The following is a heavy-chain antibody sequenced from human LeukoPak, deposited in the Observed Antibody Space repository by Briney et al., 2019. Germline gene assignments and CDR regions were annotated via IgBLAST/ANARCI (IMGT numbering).Heavy chain of an antibody. CDR2: VYYNGSS. J-gene: IGHJ4*02. D-gene: IGHD3-10*01. CDR1: GGSISSYY. CDR3: ARSIKRGLFDY. Sequence: PSETLSLTCTVSGGSISSYYWNWIRQPPGKGLEWIGCVYYNGSSNYNPSLKSRVTISVDTSKIQFSLKLSSVTAADTAVYYCARSIKRGLFDYWGQGSLVTVSS. V-gene: IGHV4-59*01.